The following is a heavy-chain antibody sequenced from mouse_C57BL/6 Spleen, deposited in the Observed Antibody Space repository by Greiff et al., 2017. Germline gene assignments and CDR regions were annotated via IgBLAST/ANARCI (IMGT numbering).Heavy chain of an antibody. CDR3: ARGDGRFDY. CDR2: ISDGGSYT. J-gene: IGHJ2*01. V-gene: IGHV5-4*03. D-gene: IGHD2-3*01. Sequence: DVKLVESGGGLVKPGGSLKLSCAASGFTFSSYAMSWVRQTPEKRLEWVATISDGGSYTYYPDNLKGRFTISRDNAKNNLYLQMSHLKSEDTAMYYCARGDGRFDYWGQGTTLTVSS. CDR1: GFTFSSYA.